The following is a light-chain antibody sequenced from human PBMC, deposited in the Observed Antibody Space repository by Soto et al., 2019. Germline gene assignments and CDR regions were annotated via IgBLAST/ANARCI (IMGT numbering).Light chain of an antibody. V-gene: IGLV1-40*01. Sequence: QSVLTQPPSVSGAPGQRVTISCTGSSSKIGAGYDVHWYQQLPGTAPKLLIYGNSNRPSGVPDRFSGSKSGTSASLAITWLQAEDEADYYCQSYDSSLSAFFGTGTKVTVL. CDR2: GNS. J-gene: IGLJ1*01. CDR3: QSYDSSLSAF. CDR1: SSKIGAGYD.